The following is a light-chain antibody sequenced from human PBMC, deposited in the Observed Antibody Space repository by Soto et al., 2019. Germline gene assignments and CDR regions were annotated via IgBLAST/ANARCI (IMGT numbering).Light chain of an antibody. Sequence: QSALTQPASVSGSLGQSITISCTGTSRDVGGYNYVSWYQHFPGKAPKLMIYEVSNRPSGVSNRFSGSKSGNTASLTISGLQAEDEADYYCSSFRTSGYVFGTGTKLTVL. V-gene: IGLV2-14*01. J-gene: IGLJ1*01. CDR1: SRDVGGYNY. CDR2: EVS. CDR3: SSFRTSGYV.